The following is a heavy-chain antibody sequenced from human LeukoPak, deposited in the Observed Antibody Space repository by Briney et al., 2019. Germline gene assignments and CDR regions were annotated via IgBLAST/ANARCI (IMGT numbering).Heavy chain of an antibody. D-gene: IGHD6-13*01. CDR1: GFTFSSYG. CDR2: IWYDGSNK. CDR3: ARGAAGPYYYYMDV. J-gene: IGHJ6*03. Sequence: PGRPLRLSCAASGFTFSSYGMHWVRQAPGKGLEWVAVIWYDGSNKYYADSVKGRFTISRDNSKNTLYLQMNSLRAEDTAVYYCARGAAGPYYYYMDVWGKGTTVTVSS. V-gene: IGHV3-33*01.